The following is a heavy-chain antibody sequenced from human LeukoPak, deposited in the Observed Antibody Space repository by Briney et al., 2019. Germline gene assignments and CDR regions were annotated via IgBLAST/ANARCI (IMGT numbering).Heavy chain of an antibody. CDR2: INHSGST. V-gene: IGHV4-34*01. Sequence: SETLSLTCAVYGGSFSGYYWSWIRQPPGKGLEWIGEINHSGSTNYNPSLKSRVTISVDTSKNQFSLKLSPVTAADTAVYYCARGRWFGGYFDYWGQGTLVTVSS. D-gene: IGHD3-10*01. CDR1: GGSFSGYY. J-gene: IGHJ4*02. CDR3: ARGRWFGGYFDY.